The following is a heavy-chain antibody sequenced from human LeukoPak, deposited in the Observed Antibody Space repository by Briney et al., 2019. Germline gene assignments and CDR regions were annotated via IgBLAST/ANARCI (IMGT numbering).Heavy chain of an antibody. V-gene: IGHV3-53*01. CDR1: GFTLSGDY. D-gene: IGHD2-15*01. Sequence: GGSLRLSCAASGFTLSGDYMSWVRQAPGKGLEWVSVIFGAGTTYYADSVMGRFTISRDNSKNTLYLQMNSLRAEDTTVYYCARAIQFGGYFDYWGQGTLVTVST. CDR3: ARAIQFGGYFDY. CDR2: IFGAGTT. J-gene: IGHJ4*02.